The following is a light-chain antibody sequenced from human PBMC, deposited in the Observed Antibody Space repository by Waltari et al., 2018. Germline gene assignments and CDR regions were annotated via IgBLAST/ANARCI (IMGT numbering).Light chain of an antibody. J-gene: IGKJ4*01. V-gene: IGKV1-39*01. CDR3: QQSYSTPLT. Sequence: DIQMTQPPSSLSASVGDRVTITCRASQSISSYLNWYQQKPGKAPKLLIYAASSLQSGVPSRFSGSGSGTDFTLTISNLQPEDFATYYCQQSYSTPLTFGGGTKVEIK. CDR1: QSISSY. CDR2: AAS.